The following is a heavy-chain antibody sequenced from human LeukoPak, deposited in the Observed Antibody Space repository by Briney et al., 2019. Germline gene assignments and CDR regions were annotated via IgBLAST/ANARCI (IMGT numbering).Heavy chain of an antibody. J-gene: IGHJ6*02. CDR1: GYTFTGYY. Sequence: ASVKVSCKASGYTFTGYYMHWVRQAPGQGLEWMGWINPNSGGTNYAQKFQGRVTMTRDTSISTAYMELSRLRSDDTAVYYCAGVYDERIAARPPYYYYYGMDVWGQGTTVTVSS. V-gene: IGHV1-2*02. D-gene: IGHD6-6*01. CDR2: INPNSGGT. CDR3: AGVYDERIAARPPYYYYYGMDV.